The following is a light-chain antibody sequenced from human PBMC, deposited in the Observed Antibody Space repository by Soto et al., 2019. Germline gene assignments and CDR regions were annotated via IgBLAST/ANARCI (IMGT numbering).Light chain of an antibody. J-gene: IGKJ4*01. CDR3: KQSSAFPLT. CDR1: QGINNW. V-gene: IGKV1-12*01. CDR2: AVS. Sequence: DIQMTQSPSSVSASVGDRVTITCRASQGINNWLAWYQQKPGKAPELLIYAVSYLQSGVPSRFSGSGSGTDFTLTISSLQPEDFATYFCKQSSAFPLTFGVGTKVEIK.